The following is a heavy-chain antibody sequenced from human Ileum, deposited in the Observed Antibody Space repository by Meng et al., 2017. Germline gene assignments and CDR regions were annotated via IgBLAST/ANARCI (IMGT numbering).Heavy chain of an antibody. CDR3: ARGSSSSWLFAAFDI. CDR1: GFTFSDYY. D-gene: IGHD6-13*01. V-gene: IGHV3-11*04. Sequence: GESLKISCAASGFTFSDYYMSWIRQAPGKGLEWVSYISSSGSTIYYADSVKGRFTISRDNAKNSLYLQMNSLRAEDTAVYYCARGSSSSWLFAAFDIWGQGTRVTVSS. J-gene: IGHJ3*02. CDR2: ISSSGSTI.